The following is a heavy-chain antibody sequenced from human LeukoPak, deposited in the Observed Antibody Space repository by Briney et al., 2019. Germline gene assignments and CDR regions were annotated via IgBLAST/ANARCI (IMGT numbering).Heavy chain of an antibody. J-gene: IGHJ4*02. CDR2: INPNIGGT. D-gene: IGHD5-12*01. Sequence: ASVKVSCKASGYMFTGNYMHWVRQAPGQGLEWMGWINPNIGGTNYAQKFQGRVTMTRDTSISTAYMELSRLRSDDTAVYYCVRDYFRGDIVATIMDYWGQGTLVTGSS. CDR1: GYMFTGNY. V-gene: IGHV1-2*02. CDR3: VRDYFRGDIVATIMDY.